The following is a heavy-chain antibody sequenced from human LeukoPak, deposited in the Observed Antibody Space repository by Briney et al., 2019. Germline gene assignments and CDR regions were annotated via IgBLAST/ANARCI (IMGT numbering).Heavy chain of an antibody. CDR3: ASREGNYDFWSGYSPYYYYGMGV. CDR1: GFTFSSYA. J-gene: IGHJ6*02. V-gene: IGHV3-30-3*01. Sequence: GRSLRLSCAASGFTFSSYAMHWVRQAPGKGLEWVAVISYDGSNKYYADSVKGRFTISRDNSKNTLYLQMNSLRAEDTAVYYCASREGNYDFWSGYSPYYYYGMGVWGQGTTVTVSS. D-gene: IGHD3-3*01. CDR2: ISYDGSNK.